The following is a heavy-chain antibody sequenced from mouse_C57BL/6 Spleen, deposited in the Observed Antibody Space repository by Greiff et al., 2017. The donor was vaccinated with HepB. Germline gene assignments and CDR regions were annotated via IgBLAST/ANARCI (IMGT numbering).Heavy chain of an antibody. CDR3: ARDYGSSYNYYAMDY. CDR1: GFTFSDYG. Sequence: EVNVVESGGGLVKPGGSLKLSCAASGFTFSDYGMHWVRQAPEKGLEWVAYISSGSSTIYYADTVKGRFTISRDNAKNTLFLQMTSLRSEDTAMYYCARDYGSSYNYYAMDYWGQGTSVTVSS. D-gene: IGHD1-1*01. CDR2: ISSGSSTI. J-gene: IGHJ4*01. V-gene: IGHV5-17*01.